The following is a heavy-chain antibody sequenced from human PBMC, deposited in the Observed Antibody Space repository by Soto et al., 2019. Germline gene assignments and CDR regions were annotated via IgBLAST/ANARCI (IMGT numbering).Heavy chain of an antibody. CDR3: GSGGDDCTSGFRSLCGMDV. V-gene: IGHV1-18*01. CDR2: ISAYNGNT. J-gene: IGHJ6*02. CDR1: GYTFTSYG. D-gene: IGHD2-8*01. Sequence: QVQLVQSGAEVKKPGASVKVSCKASGYTFTSYGINWVRQAPGQGLEWMGWISAYNGNTNYAQKFKGKVTMSTDTSTSRAYVAMRSMTADDTAEYYCGSGGDDCTSGFRSLCGMDVWGQGTTVTVSS.